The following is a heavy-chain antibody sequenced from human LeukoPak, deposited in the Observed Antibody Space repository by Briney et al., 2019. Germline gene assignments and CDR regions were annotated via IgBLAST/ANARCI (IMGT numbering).Heavy chain of an antibody. CDR1: GFTFSSYA. Sequence: PGGSLRLSCAASGFTFSSYAMHWVRQAPGKGLEYVSAISSNGGSTYYANSVKGRFTISRDNAKNSLYLQMNSLRVEDTAVYYCAKAADQYYYYYFYYMDVWGKGTTVTVSS. V-gene: IGHV3-64*01. D-gene: IGHD2-2*01. CDR3: AKAADQYYYYYFYYMDV. CDR2: ISSNGGST. J-gene: IGHJ6*03.